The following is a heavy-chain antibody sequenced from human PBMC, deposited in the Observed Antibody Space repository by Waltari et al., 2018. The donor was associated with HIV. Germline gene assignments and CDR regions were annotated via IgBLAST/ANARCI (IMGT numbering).Heavy chain of an antibody. V-gene: IGHV3-53*01. Sequence: EVQVVESGGSLIQPGGSLRLSCAASGFTVSGWYLTWVRQAPGKGLEWISLIDGGGSPSYADSVKGRFTLSRDTSTNTIYLQMDNLRAEDTAMYHCATTSTVGRNWHFDVWGRGSLVTVSS. CDR1: GFTVSGWY. J-gene: IGHJ2*01. CDR3: ATTSTVGRNWHFDV. CDR2: IDGGGSP. D-gene: IGHD4-17*01.